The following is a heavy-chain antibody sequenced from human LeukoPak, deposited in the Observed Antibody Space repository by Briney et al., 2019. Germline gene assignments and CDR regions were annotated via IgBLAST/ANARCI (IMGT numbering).Heavy chain of an antibody. V-gene: IGHV3-30*04. J-gene: IGHJ3*02. CDR3: ARVPAGVIGMKDAFDI. Sequence: GRSLRLSCAASGFTFSSYAMHWVRQAPGKGLEWVAVISYDGSNKYYADSVKGRFTISRDNAKNSLYLQMNSLRAEDTAVYYCARVPAGVIGMKDAFDIWGQGTMVTVSS. D-gene: IGHD3-16*02. CDR2: ISYDGSNK. CDR1: GFTFSSYA.